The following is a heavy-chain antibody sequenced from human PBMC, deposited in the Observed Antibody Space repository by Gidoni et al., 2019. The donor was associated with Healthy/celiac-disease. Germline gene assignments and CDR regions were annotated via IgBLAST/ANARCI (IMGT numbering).Heavy chain of an antibody. CDR2: ISYDGSNK. D-gene: IGHD3-16*02. V-gene: IGHV3-30-3*01. CDR1: GFTFSSYA. J-gene: IGHJ4*02. CDR3: AGVYDYVWGSHRQGYFDY. Sequence: QVQLVESGGGVVQPGRSLRLSCAASGFTFSSYAMHWVRQAPGKGLEWVAVISYDGSNKYYADSVKGRFTISRDNSKNTLYLQMNSLRAEDTAVYYCAGVYDYVWGSHRQGYFDYWGQGTLVTVSS.